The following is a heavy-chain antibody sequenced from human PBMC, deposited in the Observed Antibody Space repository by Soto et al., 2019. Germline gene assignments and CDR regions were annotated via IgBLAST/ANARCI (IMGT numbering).Heavy chain of an antibody. CDR2: ISSSSSYI. J-gene: IGHJ6*02. CDR1: GFTFSSYS. D-gene: IGHD6-13*01. Sequence: EVQLVESGGGLVKPGGSLRLSCAASGFTFSSYSMNWVRQAPGKGLEWVSSISSSSSYIYYADSVKGRFTISRDNAKNSLYLQMKSLRAEDTAVYYCARVRRGQQLVYGMDVWGQGTTVTVSS. CDR3: ARVRRGQQLVYGMDV. V-gene: IGHV3-21*01.